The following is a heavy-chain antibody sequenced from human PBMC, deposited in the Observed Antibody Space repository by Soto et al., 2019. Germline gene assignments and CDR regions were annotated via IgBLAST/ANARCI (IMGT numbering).Heavy chain of an antibody. J-gene: IGHJ6*02. CDR2: ISYDGSNK. V-gene: IGHV3-30-3*01. D-gene: IGHD6-19*01. Sequence: QVQLVESGGGVVQPGRSLRLSCAASGFTFSSYAMHWVRQAPGKGLEWVAVISYDGSNKYYADSVKGRFTISRDNSKNTLYMQMNSLRAEDTAVYYCARGFRGWYKEGMDVWGPGPTVTVSS. CDR3: ARGFRGWYKEGMDV. CDR1: GFTFSSYA.